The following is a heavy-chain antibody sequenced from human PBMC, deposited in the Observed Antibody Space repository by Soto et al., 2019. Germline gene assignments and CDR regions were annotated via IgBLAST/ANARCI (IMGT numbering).Heavy chain of an antibody. D-gene: IGHD6-13*01. Sequence: SETLSLTCAVYGGSFNGYYWTWIRQPPGKGLEWIGEIKHSGSTNYNPSLKSRVTISVDTSKNQFSLNSLRAEDTAVYYCARHPERIAQIGWFDPWGQGTLVTVSS. CDR2: IKHSGST. CDR3: ARHPERIAQIGWFDP. CDR1: GGSFNGYY. J-gene: IGHJ5*02. V-gene: IGHV4-34*01.